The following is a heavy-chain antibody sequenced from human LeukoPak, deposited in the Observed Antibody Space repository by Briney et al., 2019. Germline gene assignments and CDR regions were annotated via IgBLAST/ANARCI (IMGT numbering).Heavy chain of an antibody. Sequence: PRGSLRLSCAASGFTFSSYAMHWVRQAPGKGLEWVAVISYDGSNKYYADSVKGRFTISRDNSKNTLYLQMNSLRAEDTAVYYCARDPPGGYQFDYWGQGTLVTVSS. D-gene: IGHD3-16*02. CDR3: ARDPPGGYQFDY. J-gene: IGHJ4*02. CDR2: ISYDGSNK. V-gene: IGHV3-30-3*01. CDR1: GFTFSSYA.